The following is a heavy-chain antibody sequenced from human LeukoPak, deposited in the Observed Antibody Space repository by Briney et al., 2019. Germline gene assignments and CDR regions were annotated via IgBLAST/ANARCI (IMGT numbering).Heavy chain of an antibody. CDR2: VNPNSGGT. CDR1: GYTFTIYD. D-gene: IGHD3-3*01. V-gene: IGHV1-8*01. CDR3: ARGAIFGVTTRGYGTDV. J-gene: IGHJ6*02. Sequence: ASVKVSCKASGYTFTIYDINWVRQAPGQGLEWVGWVNPNSGGTVYAQNFQGRVTMTRDTSIGTAYMELNSLRSEDTAVYYCARGAIFGVTTRGYGTDVWGQGTTVTVSS.